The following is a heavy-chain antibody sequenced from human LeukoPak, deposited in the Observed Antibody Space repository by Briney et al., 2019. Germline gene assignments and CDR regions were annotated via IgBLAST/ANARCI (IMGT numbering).Heavy chain of an antibody. CDR2: ISYDGSNK. CDR1: GFTFSSYA. D-gene: IGHD4-23*01. Sequence: GGSLRLSCAASGFTFSSYAMHWVRQAPRKGLEWVAVISYDGSNKYYADSVKGRFTISRDNSKNTLYLQMNSLRAEDTAVYYCARDNPTDYGGNAFDYWGQGTLVTVSS. V-gene: IGHV3-30*04. CDR3: ARDNPTDYGGNAFDY. J-gene: IGHJ4*02.